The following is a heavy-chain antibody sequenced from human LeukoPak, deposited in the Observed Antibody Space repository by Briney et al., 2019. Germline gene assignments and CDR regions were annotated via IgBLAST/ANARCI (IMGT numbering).Heavy chain of an antibody. CDR2: ISGNNGNT. CDR1: GYTFASYG. CDR3: ASSPCGGDCGYYYYGMDV. Sequence: ASVKVSCKASGYTFASYGVSWVRQAPGQGLEWMGWISGNNGNTNYAQKFQGRVTMTTDTSTTTAYMELRSLRSEDTAVYYCASSPCGGDCGYYYYGMDVWGQGTTVTVSS. V-gene: IGHV1-18*01. D-gene: IGHD2-21*02. J-gene: IGHJ6*02.